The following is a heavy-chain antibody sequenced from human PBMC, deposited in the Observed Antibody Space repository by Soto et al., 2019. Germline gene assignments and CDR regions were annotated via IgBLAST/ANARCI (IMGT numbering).Heavy chain of an antibody. D-gene: IGHD6-19*01. Sequence: PAETLSLTCTISGGSISSYYWSWIRQPPGKGLEWIGYIYYSGSTNYNPSLKSRVTISVDTSKNQFSLKLSSVTAADTAVYYCARAGYSSGWHSHNNWFDPWGQGSLVPSPQ. CDR3: ARAGYSSGWHSHNNWFDP. J-gene: IGHJ5*02. CDR2: IYYSGST. CDR1: GGSISSYY. V-gene: IGHV4-59*01.